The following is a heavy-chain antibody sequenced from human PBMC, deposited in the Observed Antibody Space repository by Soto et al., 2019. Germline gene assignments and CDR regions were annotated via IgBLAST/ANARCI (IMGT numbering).Heavy chain of an antibody. CDR3: AKHRGDYYDSSGYYPPGY. D-gene: IGHD3-22*01. Sequence: GGSLGLSCAASGFTFNNYAMSWVRQAPGKGLEWVSTISGRGGGKFYADSVRGRFTISRDNSKNILFLQMNSLRAEDTAVYYCAKHRGDYYDSSGYYPPGYWGQGTLVTVSS. V-gene: IGHV3-23*01. CDR2: ISGRGGGK. CDR1: GFTFNNYA. J-gene: IGHJ4*02.